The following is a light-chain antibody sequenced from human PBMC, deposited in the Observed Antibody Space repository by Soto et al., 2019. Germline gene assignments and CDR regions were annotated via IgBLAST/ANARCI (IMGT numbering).Light chain of an antibody. CDR1: RHVYINA. V-gene: IGKV3-20*01. Sequence: VVLTQSPATLSLSPGDRATLSCRASRHVYINALGWYQQKPGRTPTLLIYGASTRATDIPDRFSATGSGTHFSLTIRVVEPEDSAVYYCQQYGASPFTFGPGTRLEI. CDR2: GAS. CDR3: QQYGASPFT. J-gene: IGKJ3*01.